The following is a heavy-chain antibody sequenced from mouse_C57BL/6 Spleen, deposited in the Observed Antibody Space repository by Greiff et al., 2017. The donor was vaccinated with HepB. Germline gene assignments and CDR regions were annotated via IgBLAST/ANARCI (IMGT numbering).Heavy chain of an antibody. V-gene: IGHV1-4*01. CDR1: GYTFTSYT. J-gene: IGHJ3*01. D-gene: IGHD4-1*01. CDR2: INPSSGYT. CDR3: ARDGTGFAY. Sequence: VQLQQSGAELVRPGASVKMSCKASGYTFTSYTMHWVKQRPGQGLEWIGYINPSSGYTKYNQKFKDKATLTADKSSSTAYMQLSSLTSEDSAVYYYARDGTGFAYWGQGTLVTVSA.